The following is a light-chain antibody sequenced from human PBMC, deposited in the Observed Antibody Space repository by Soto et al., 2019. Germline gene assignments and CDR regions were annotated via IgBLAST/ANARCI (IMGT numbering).Light chain of an antibody. J-gene: IGKJ4*01. CDR2: AAA. CDR3: QQYHSYPLT. Sequence: DIQMTQSPSSLSASVGDTVTITCRASQGISNHLAWFQHKPGKAPKALIHAAASLQSGVSSKFSGSGFGTDFTLTIASLQLEDFATYYCQQYHSYPLTFAGGTKVEI. CDR1: QGISNH. V-gene: IGKV1-16*02.